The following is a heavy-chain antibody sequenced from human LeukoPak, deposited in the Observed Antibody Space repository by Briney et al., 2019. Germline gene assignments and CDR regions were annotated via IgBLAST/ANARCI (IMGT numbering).Heavy chain of an antibody. CDR2: IYYSGST. CDR1: GVSISSYY. CDR3: AREKRGEQWLDPGGYYFDY. J-gene: IGHJ4*02. D-gene: IGHD6-19*01. Sequence: SETLSLTCTVSGVSISSYYWSWIRQPPGKGLEWIGYIYYSGSTNYNPSLKSRVTISVDTSKNQFSLKLSSVTAADTAVYYCAREKRGEQWLDPGGYYFDYWGQGTLVTVSS. V-gene: IGHV4-59*01.